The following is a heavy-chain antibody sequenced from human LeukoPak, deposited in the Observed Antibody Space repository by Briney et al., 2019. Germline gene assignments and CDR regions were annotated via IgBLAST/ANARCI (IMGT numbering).Heavy chain of an antibody. Sequence: SETLSLTCAVYGGSFSGYYWSWIRQPPGKGLEWIGEINHSGSTNYNPSLKSRVTISVDTSKNQFSLKLSSVTAADTAVYYCARVFGGTTYNWFDPWGQGTLVTVSS. CDR1: GGSFSGYY. D-gene: IGHD2/OR15-2a*01. V-gene: IGHV4-34*01. CDR2: INHSGST. J-gene: IGHJ5*02. CDR3: ARVFGGTTYNWFDP.